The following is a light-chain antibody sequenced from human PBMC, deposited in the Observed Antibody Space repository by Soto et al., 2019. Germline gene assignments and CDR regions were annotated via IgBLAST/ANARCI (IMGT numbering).Light chain of an antibody. V-gene: IGLV2-14*01. CDR2: DVS. Sequence: QSALTQPASVSGSPGQSITISCTGTSSDVGGYNYVSWYQQHPVKAPKLMIYDVSNRPSGVSNRLSGSKSGNTASLTISGLQAEDEAEYYCSSYTSSSTVVFGGGTKLTVL. J-gene: IGLJ2*01. CDR1: SSDVGGYNY. CDR3: SSYTSSSTVV.